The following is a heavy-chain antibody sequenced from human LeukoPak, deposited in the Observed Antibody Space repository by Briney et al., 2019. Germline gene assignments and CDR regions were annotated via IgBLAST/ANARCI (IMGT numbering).Heavy chain of an antibody. V-gene: IGHV3-33*08. Sequence: GGSLRLSCAASGFTFSSYGMHWVSQAPGKGLEWVAVIWYDGSNKYYADSVKGRFTISRDNSKNTLYLQMNSLRAEDTAVYYCARSPDIAAAGPYYYYGMDVWGQGTTVTVSS. CDR3: ARSPDIAAAGPYYYYGMDV. CDR1: GFTFSSYG. D-gene: IGHD6-13*01. J-gene: IGHJ6*02. CDR2: IWYDGSNK.